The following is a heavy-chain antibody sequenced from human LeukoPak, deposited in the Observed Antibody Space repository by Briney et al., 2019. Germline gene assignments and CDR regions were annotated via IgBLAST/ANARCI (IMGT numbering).Heavy chain of an antibody. CDR2: INWNSGSI. D-gene: IGHD3-10*01. CDR1: GFTFDDYG. Sequence: GGSLRLSCAASGFTFDDYGMSWVRQAPGKGLEWVSGINWNSGSIGYADSVKGRFTISRDNAKNSLYLQMNSLRAEDTALYYCAKAQTMVRGVMVPYFFDYWGQGTLVTVSS. V-gene: IGHV3-20*04. J-gene: IGHJ4*02. CDR3: AKAQTMVRGVMVPYFFDY.